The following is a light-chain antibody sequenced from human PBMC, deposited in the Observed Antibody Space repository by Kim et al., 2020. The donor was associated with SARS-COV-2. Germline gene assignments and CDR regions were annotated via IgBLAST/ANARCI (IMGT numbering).Light chain of an antibody. J-gene: IGLJ3*02. V-gene: IGLV1-40*01. CDR1: RSNVGAGYD. CDR3: QSYDTSLSAWV. CDR2: DNR. Sequence: QGVTISCTGSRSNVGAGYDIPWYQQIPGKAPKLLIYDNRNRPSGVPDRFSGSKSGTSASLAITGLQADDEADYYCQSYDTSLSAWVFGGGTQLTVL.